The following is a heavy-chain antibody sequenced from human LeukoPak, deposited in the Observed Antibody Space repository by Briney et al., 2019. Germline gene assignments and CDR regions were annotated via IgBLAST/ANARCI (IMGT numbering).Heavy chain of an antibody. Sequence: GASVKVSCKASGYTFTGYYMHWVRQAPGQGLEWMGWINPNSGGTNYAQKFQGRVTMTRDTSISTAYMELSRLRSDDTAVYYCARVRDSSSFSSDTVIDYWGQGTLVTVSS. J-gene: IGHJ4*02. CDR3: ARVRDSSSFSSDTVIDY. CDR1: GYTFTGYY. CDR2: INPNSGGT. D-gene: IGHD6-13*01. V-gene: IGHV1-2*02.